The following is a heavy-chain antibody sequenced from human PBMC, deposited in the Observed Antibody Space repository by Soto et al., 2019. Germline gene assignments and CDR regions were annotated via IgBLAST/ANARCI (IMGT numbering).Heavy chain of an antibody. CDR1: GGTFSSYA. V-gene: IGHV1-69*13. CDR2: IIPIFGTA. Sequence: SVKVSCKASGGTFSSYAISWVRQAPGQGLEWMGGIIPIFGTANYAQKFQGRATITADESTSTAYMELSSLRSEDTAVYYCARSTTYYDFWSGYWQRDNYYYYGTDVWGQGTTVTVSS. J-gene: IGHJ6*02. CDR3: ARSTTYYDFWSGYWQRDNYYYYGTDV. D-gene: IGHD3-3*01.